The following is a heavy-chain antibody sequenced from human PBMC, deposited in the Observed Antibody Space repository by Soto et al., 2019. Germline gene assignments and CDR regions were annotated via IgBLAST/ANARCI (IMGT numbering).Heavy chain of an antibody. Sequence: QVQLQESGPGLVKPSQTLSLTCTVSGGSISSGDYYWSWIRQPPGKGLEWIGYIYYSGSTYYNPSLKSRVTISVDTSKIQFSLKLSSVTAADTAVYYCASAYNYYDSSGRKYYYYGMDVWGQGTTVTVSS. CDR3: ASAYNYYDSSGRKYYYYGMDV. CDR2: IYYSGST. J-gene: IGHJ6*02. D-gene: IGHD3-22*01. V-gene: IGHV4-30-4*01. CDR1: GGSISSGDYY.